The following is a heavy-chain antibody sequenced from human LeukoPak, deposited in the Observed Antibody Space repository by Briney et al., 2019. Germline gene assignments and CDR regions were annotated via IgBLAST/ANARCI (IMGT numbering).Heavy chain of an antibody. Sequence: ASVKVSCKASGYTFTGYYMHWVRQAPGQGLEWMGRINPNSGGTDYAQKFQGRVTMTRDTSISTAYMELSRLRSDDAAVYYCARDGTTMVRGVLDPWGQGTLVTVSS. J-gene: IGHJ5*02. CDR3: ARDGTTMVRGVLDP. CDR1: GYTFTGYY. CDR2: INPNSGGT. D-gene: IGHD3-10*01. V-gene: IGHV1-2*06.